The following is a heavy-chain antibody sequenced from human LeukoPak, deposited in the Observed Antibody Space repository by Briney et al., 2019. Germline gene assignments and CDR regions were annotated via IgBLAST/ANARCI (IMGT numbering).Heavy chain of an antibody. J-gene: IGHJ4*02. CDR2: MNPNSGNT. CDR1: GYTFTSYD. V-gene: IGHV1-8*01. CDR3: AREEFDDSSALVDY. D-gene: IGHD3-22*01. Sequence: ASVKVSCKASGYTFTSYDINWVRQATGQGLEWMGWMNPNSGNTGYTQKFQGRVTMTRNTSISTAYMELSSLRSEDTAVYYCAREEFDDSSALVDYWGQGTLVTVSS.